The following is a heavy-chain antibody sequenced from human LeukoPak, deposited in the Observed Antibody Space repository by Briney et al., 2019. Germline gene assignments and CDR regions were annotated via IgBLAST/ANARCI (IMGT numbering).Heavy chain of an antibody. D-gene: IGHD2/OR15-2a*01. CDR1: GGSISSGGYY. CDR3: ARDRIYGMDV. V-gene: IGHV4-31*03. CDR2: IYYSGST. Sequence: PSETLSLTCTVSGGSISSGGYYWSWIRQHPGKGLEWIGYIYYSGSTYYNPSLKSRVTISVDTSKNQFSLKLSSVIAADTAVYYCARDRIYGMDVWGQGTTVTVSS. J-gene: IGHJ6*02.